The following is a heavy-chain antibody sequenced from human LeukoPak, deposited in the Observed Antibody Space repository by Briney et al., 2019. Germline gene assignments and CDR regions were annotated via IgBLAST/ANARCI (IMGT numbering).Heavy chain of an antibody. CDR2: INHSGST. D-gene: IGHD4-17*01. J-gene: IGHJ5*02. Sequence: SETLSLTCAVYGGSFSGYYWSWIRQPPGKGLEWIGEINHSGSTYYNPSLKSRVTISVDTSKNQFSLKLSSVTAADTAVYYCARGASAYGDKYNWFDPWGQGTLVTVSS. CDR1: GGSFSGYY. CDR3: ARGASAYGDKYNWFDP. V-gene: IGHV4-34*01.